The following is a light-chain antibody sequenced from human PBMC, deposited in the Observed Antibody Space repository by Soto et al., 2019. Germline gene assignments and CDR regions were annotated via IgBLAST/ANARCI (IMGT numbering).Light chain of an antibody. CDR1: QGISSW. Sequence: DIPMTQSPSSVSASVGDRVTITCRASQGISSWLGWYQQKPGKAPILLIYAASNLQSGVPSRFSGSGSGTDFTLTISSLQPEDFATYYCQQANSFPRTFGQGTKVEIK. V-gene: IGKV1-12*01. CDR3: QQANSFPRT. J-gene: IGKJ1*01. CDR2: AAS.